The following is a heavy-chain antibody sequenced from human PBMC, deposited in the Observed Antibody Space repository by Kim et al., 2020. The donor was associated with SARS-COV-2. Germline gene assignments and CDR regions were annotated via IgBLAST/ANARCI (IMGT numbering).Heavy chain of an antibody. V-gene: IGHV3-48*03. CDR3: GREGVF. CDR1: GFTFSGFD. J-gene: IGHJ4*02. D-gene: IGHD6-6*01. CDR2: IKNSGSSI. Sequence: GGSLRLSCTASGFTFSGFDMNWFRQAPGKGLEWVSYIKNSGSSIYYAESVKGRFTISRDNAKNSLFLQMDSLRADDTAVYYCGREGVFGGQGTLVTVSS.